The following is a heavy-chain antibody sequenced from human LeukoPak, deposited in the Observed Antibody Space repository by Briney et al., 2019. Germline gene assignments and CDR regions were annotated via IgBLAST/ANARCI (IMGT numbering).Heavy chain of an antibody. CDR3: ARVTGSSSPQYFDY. J-gene: IGHJ4*02. V-gene: IGHV3-7*01. CDR1: GFTFSSYW. Sequence: GGSLRLSCAASGFTFSSYWMSWVRQAPGKGLEWVANIKQDGSEKYYVDSVKGRFTISRDDAKNSLYLQMNSLRAEDTAVYYCARVTGSSSPQYFDYWGQGTLVTVSS. D-gene: IGHD6-13*01. CDR2: IKQDGSEK.